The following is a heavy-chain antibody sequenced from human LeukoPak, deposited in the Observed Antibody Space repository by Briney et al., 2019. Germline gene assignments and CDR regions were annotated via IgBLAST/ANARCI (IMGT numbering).Heavy chain of an antibody. CDR2: IYYSGST. J-gene: IGHJ3*02. CDR1: GGSISSSSYY. D-gene: IGHD6-19*01. Sequence: SETLSLTCTVSGGSISSSSYYRGWIRQPPGKGLEWIGSIYYSGSTYYNPSLKSRVTISVDTSKNQFSLKLSSVTAADTAVYYCARRNSSGPGAFDIWGQGTMVTVSS. CDR3: ARRNSSGPGAFDI. V-gene: IGHV4-39*07.